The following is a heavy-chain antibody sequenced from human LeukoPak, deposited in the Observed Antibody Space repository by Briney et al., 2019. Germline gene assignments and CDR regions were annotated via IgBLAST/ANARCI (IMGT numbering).Heavy chain of an antibody. D-gene: IGHD3-22*01. J-gene: IGHJ1*01. Sequence: ASVKVSCKTSGYTFTNYGMHWVRQAPGQRLEWMGWINGGNGNAKYSQNFQGRVAIIRDTSASTAYMELSSLRSEDTAVYYCARVPLHDSSGHYYPHWGQGTLVTVSS. CDR3: ARVPLHDSSGHYYPH. CDR2: INGGNGNA. CDR1: GYTFTNYG. V-gene: IGHV1-3*01.